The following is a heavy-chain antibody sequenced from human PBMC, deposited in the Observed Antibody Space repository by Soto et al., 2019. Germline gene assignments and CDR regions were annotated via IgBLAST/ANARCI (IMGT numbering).Heavy chain of an antibody. D-gene: IGHD1-1*01. J-gene: IGHJ4*02. V-gene: IGHV3-23*01. Sequence: EVELLESGGGLVQPGGSLRLSSAASGFTISSYAMYWVRQAPGKGLERVSAISDRGDTTHYADTVKDHFTISRVTSNNTHYLQLHTLRADGTAVEYCGGDKPGTTSFSYWGQGTPVTVS. CDR1: GFTISSYA. CDR2: ISDRGDTT. CDR3: GGDKPGTTSFSY.